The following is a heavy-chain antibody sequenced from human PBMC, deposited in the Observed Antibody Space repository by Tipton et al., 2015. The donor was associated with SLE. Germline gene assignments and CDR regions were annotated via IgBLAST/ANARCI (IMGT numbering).Heavy chain of an antibody. CDR2: IYYTGST. V-gene: IGHV4-59*01. D-gene: IGHD3-3*01. CDR3: ARLYDFWSGFNQFGMDV. CDR1: GGSMTYYY. J-gene: IGHJ6*02. Sequence: TLSLTCNVSGGSMTYYYWSWIRQPPGKGLEWIGYIYYTGSTNYNPSLESRVTISLDTSKNQFSLEVSSVTAADTAVYYCARLYDFWSGFNQFGMDVWGQGAAVTLSS.